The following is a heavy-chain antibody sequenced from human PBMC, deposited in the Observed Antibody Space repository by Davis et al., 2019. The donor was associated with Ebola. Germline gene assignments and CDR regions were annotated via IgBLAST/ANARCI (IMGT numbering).Heavy chain of an antibody. J-gene: IGHJ6*02. D-gene: IGHD4-17*01. CDR2: INPSGGST. CDR3: AREAGDYVLYYYGMDV. V-gene: IGHV1-46*01. CDR1: GYTFTSYY. Sequence: ASVKVSCKTSGYTFTSYYMHWVRQAPGQGLEWMGIINPSGGSTSYAQKFQGRVTMTRDTSISTAYMELSSLRSEDTAVYYCAREAGDYVLYYYGMDVWGQGTTVTVSS.